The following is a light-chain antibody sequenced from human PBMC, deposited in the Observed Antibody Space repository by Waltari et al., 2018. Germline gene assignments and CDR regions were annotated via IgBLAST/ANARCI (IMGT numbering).Light chain of an antibody. Sequence: QAVVTQEPSLTVSPGGTVTLTCASNTGAVTSDHYPYWFQQQPGQAPRTLSYDTSNKDSRTPALFSGSILGGKAALTLSGAQAEEEAVYYCLPHYSGPRVFGGGTKLTVL. V-gene: IGLV7-46*01. J-gene: IGLJ3*02. CDR3: LPHYSGPRV. CDR1: TGAVTSDHY. CDR2: DTS.